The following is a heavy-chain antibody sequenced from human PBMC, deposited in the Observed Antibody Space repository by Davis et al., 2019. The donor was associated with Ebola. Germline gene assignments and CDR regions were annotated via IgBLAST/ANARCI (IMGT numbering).Heavy chain of an antibody. J-gene: IGHJ6*02. V-gene: IGHV3-33*08. CDR3: ARGGGWGGHGMDV. CDR1: GITVSASD. CDR2: IWYDGSNK. Sequence: GESLKISCAASGITVSASDMSWVRQAPGKGLEWVAVIWYDGSNKYYADSVKGRFTISRDNSKNTLYLQMNSLRAEDTAVYYCARGGGWGGHGMDVWGQGTTVTVSS. D-gene: IGHD3-10*01.